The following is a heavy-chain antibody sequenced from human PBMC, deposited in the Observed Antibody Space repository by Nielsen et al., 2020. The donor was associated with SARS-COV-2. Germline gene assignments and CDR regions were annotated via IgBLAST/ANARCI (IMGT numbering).Heavy chain of an antibody. CDR2: IHHSGST. CDR3: ARANLGYCSTTSCSTPLGLDV. V-gene: IGHV4-31*03. J-gene: IGHJ6*02. CDR1: GGSINSEGYY. D-gene: IGHD2-2*01. Sequence: SETLSLTCTVSGGSINSEGYYWSWIRHHPGKSLEWIGHIHHSGSTYYRSSLKSRVHISKDTSKNQFSLKVDSVTAADTAVYYCARANLGYCSTTSCSTPLGLDVWGQGTTVTVSS.